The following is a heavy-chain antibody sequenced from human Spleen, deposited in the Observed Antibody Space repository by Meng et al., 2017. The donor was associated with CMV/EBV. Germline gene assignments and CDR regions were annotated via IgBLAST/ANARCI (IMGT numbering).Heavy chain of an antibody. J-gene: IGHJ4*02. CDR3: ARGQPMAAVDY. CDR2: INHGGYS. V-gene: IGHV4-34*01. CDR1: GGPFSGYY. Sequence: GSLRLSCAVYGGPFSGYYWTWIRQLPGKGLEWIGEINHGGYSIYNPSPKGRVTISLDTSKNQFSLNVKSVTAADTAVYYCARGQPMAAVDYWGQGTLVTVSS. D-gene: IGHD5-24*01.